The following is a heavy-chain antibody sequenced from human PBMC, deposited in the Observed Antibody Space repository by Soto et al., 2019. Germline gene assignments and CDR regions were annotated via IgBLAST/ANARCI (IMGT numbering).Heavy chain of an antibody. CDR3: ATAPPNTFRGNYSFHYYTMAV. D-gene: IGHD1-7*01. CDR1: EITFNTFE. V-gene: IGHV3-48*03. Sequence: GGSLRLSCAASEITFNTFEMNWVRQAPGKGLEWISYISSSGVTIYYADSVKGRFTISRDNAKSSLYLQMNSLRAEDTAVYYSATAPPNTFRGNYSFHYYTMAVCGQGTKVTVSS. J-gene: IGHJ6*02. CDR2: ISSSGVTI.